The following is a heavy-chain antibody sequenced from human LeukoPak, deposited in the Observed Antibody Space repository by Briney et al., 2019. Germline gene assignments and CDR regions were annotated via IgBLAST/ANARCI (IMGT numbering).Heavy chain of an antibody. D-gene: IGHD2-2*01. CDR2: ISTGGNTI. Sequence: GGSLRLSCAASGFTFSSYEMNWVRQAPGKGLKWVSYISTGGNTIYYADSVKGRFTISRDNAKNSLYLQMNSLRAEDTAVYYCARDRCWDIVAVPAECTGYDYWGQGTLVTVSS. V-gene: IGHV3-48*03. J-gene: IGHJ4*02. CDR3: ARDRCWDIVAVPAECTGYDY. CDR1: GFTFSSYE.